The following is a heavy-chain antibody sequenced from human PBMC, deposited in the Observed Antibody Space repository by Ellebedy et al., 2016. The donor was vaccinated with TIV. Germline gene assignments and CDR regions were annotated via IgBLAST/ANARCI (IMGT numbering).Heavy chain of an antibody. D-gene: IGHD4-17*01. CDR1: GGSFSGYY. CDR2: INHSGST. J-gene: IGHJ4*02. CDR3: ARSTTVTTASYEY. Sequence: MPSETLSLTCAVYGGSFSGYYWTWIPQPPGKGLEWIGEINHSGSTTYNPSLKSRVTISVDTSRNRFSLKLSSVTAADTAVYYCARSTTVTTASYEYWGQGTLVTVSS. V-gene: IGHV4-34*01.